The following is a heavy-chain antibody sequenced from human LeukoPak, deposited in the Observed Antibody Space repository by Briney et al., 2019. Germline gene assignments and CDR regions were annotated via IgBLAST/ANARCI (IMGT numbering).Heavy chain of an antibody. CDR3: ARVTDSSADDY. V-gene: IGHV4-34*01. Sequence: PSETLSLTCAVYGGSFSGYYWSWIRQPPGKGLEWIGEINHSGSTNYNPSLKSRVTISVDTSKNQFSLKLSSVTAADTAVYYCARVTDSSADDYWGQGTLVTVSS. CDR1: GGSFSGYY. J-gene: IGHJ4*02. D-gene: IGHD3-22*01. CDR2: INHSGST.